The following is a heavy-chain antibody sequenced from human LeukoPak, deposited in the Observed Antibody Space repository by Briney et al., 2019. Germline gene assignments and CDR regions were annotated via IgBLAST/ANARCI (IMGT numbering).Heavy chain of an antibody. D-gene: IGHD6-6*01. J-gene: IGHJ6*03. Sequence: ASVKVCCKAAGYTFTGYYMHWVRQAPGQGLEWMGGMNPNSGGTNYAQKFQGRCTVTRDTSISADYMELSRLRSDDTAVYYCARDRVPIAARIEYYYCRDIWGKGTTVTVSS. CDR2: MNPNSGGT. CDR3: ARDRVPIAARIEYYYCRDI. CDR1: GYTFTGYY. V-gene: IGHV1-2*02.